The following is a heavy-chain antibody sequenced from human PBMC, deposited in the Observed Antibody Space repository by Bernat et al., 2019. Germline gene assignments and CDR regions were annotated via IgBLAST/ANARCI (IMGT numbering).Heavy chain of an antibody. D-gene: IGHD5-12*01. CDR1: GYTFTSYA. CDR3: AREGVDIVATTYISSWVRGRGYYYYYGMDV. Sequence: QVQLVQSGAEVKKPGASVKVSCKASGYTFTSYAMHWVRQAPGQRLEWMGWINAGNGNTKYSQKFQGRVTITRDTSASTAYMELSSLRSEDTAVYYCAREGVDIVATTYISSWVRGRGYYYYYGMDVWGQGTTVTVSS. CDR2: INAGNGNT. J-gene: IGHJ6*02. V-gene: IGHV1-3*01.